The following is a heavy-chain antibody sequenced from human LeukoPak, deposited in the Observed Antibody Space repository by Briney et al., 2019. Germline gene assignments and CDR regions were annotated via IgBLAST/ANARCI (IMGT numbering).Heavy chain of an antibody. CDR1: GFTFNTYW. D-gene: IGHD2-2*01. Sequence: GGSLRLSCAASGFTFNTYWMSWVRQAPGKGLEWVANIKQDGSEKYYVDSVKGRFTISRDNAKNSLYLQMNSLRAEDTAVYYCARDRYCSSTSCHSDYMDVWGKGTTVTVSS. CDR3: ARDRYCSSTSCHSDYMDV. CDR2: IKQDGSEK. J-gene: IGHJ6*03. V-gene: IGHV3-7*01.